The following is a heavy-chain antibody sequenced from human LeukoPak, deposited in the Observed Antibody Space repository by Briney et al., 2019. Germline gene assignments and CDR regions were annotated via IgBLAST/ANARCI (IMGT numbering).Heavy chain of an antibody. CDR1: GASISSYY. Sequence: SETLSLTCNVSGASISSYYWSWIRQPPGKGLEWIGYVFYSGSTNYNPSLKSRVTISVDTSKNQFSLKLSSVTAADTAVYYCARGPYDSSPLTGLDYWGQGTLVTVSS. CDR2: VFYSGST. J-gene: IGHJ4*02. V-gene: IGHV4-59*01. D-gene: IGHD3-22*01. CDR3: ARGPYDSSPLTGLDY.